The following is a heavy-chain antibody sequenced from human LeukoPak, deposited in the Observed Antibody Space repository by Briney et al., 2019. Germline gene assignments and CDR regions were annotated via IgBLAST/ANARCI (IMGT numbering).Heavy chain of an antibody. CDR2: IRSKAYGGTT. V-gene: IGHV3-49*03. CDR3: TRDSLSLVVVVAAPDY. CDR1: GFTFGDHA. Sequence: GSLRLSCTASGFTFGDHAMGWFRRAPGKGLEWVGFIRSKAYGGTTEYAASVKARFTISRDDSKSIAYLQMNSLKTEDTAVYYCTRDSLSLVVVVAAPDYWGQGTLVTVSS. D-gene: IGHD2-15*01. J-gene: IGHJ4*02.